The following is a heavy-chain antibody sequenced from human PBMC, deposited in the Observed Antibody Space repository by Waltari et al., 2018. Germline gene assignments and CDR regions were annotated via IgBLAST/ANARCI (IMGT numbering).Heavy chain of an antibody. CDR1: GFTFDDSA. Sequence: EVQLVESGGGLVHPGRSLRLSCPASGFTFDDSAMHWVRQAPGKGLEWVAGINWNSDSIGYGDSVKGRFTISRDNARNSLYLQMNSLTTEDTAVYYCLKKNDEVYDRNGLVYDAFDVWGQGTMVTVST. CDR2: INWNSDSI. J-gene: IGHJ3*01. V-gene: IGHV3-9*01. CDR3: LKKNDEVYDRNGLVYDAFDV. D-gene: IGHD3-22*01.